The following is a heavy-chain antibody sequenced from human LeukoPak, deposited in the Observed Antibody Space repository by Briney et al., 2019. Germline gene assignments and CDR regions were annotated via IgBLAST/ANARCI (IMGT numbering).Heavy chain of an antibody. CDR3: ARPGRITMVRGELDY. D-gene: IGHD3-10*01. J-gene: IGHJ4*02. Sequence: ASAKVSCKASGYTFTGYYMHWVRQAPGQGLEWMGWINPNSGGTNYAQKFQGRVTMTRDTSISTAYMELSRLRSDDTAVYYCARPGRITMVRGELDYWGQGTLVTVSS. V-gene: IGHV1-2*02. CDR2: INPNSGGT. CDR1: GYTFTGYY.